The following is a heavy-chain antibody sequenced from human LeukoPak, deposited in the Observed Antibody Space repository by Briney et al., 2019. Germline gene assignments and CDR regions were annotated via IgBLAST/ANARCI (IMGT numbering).Heavy chain of an antibody. V-gene: IGHV3-64*01. CDR3: VKWTNYYFAL. Sequence: GGSLRLSCVVSGFSLCSHGMHWVRPAPGKGLEDVSAIISNGISTFYANSVKGRFTVSRDESKNTVYLKMGSLRAEDMAVYYCVKWTNYYFALWGRGTLVTVSS. J-gene: IGHJ2*01. CDR2: IISNGIST. CDR1: GFSLCSHG. D-gene: IGHD2-8*01.